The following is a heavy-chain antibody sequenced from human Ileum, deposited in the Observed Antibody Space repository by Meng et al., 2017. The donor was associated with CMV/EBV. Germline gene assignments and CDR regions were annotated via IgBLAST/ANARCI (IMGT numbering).Heavy chain of an antibody. D-gene: IGHD3-3*01. CDR3: AKGVSIFGVLPDY. CDR2: INSDGSST. V-gene: IGHV3-74*01. J-gene: IGHJ4*02. Sequence: GGSLRLSCAASGFTFSSYWMHWVRQAPGKGLVWVSRINSDGSSTSYADSVKGRFTISRDNAKNTLYLQMNSLRVEDTAVYYCAKGVSIFGVLPDYWGQGTRVTVSS. CDR1: GFTFSSYW.